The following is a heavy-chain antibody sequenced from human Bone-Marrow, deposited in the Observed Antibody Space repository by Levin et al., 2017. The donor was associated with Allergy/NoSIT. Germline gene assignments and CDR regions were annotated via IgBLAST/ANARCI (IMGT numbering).Heavy chain of an antibody. CDR3: GKVIYGWAFDV. Sequence: GGSLRLSCEASGIIVSNYAMTWVRQAPGKGLEWVSGLGSDGRSHYADSVKGRFTISRDSSKNTLYLQMNSLRVADTALYYCGKVIYGWAFDVWGQGTMVTVSS. J-gene: IGHJ3*01. D-gene: IGHD2-2*03. CDR2: LGSDGRS. V-gene: IGHV3-23*01. CDR1: GIIVSNYA.